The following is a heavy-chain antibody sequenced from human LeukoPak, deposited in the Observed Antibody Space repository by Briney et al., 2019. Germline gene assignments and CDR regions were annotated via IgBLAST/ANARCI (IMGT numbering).Heavy chain of an antibody. CDR1: GFTLSSSE. J-gene: IGHJ4*02. D-gene: IGHD6-19*01. CDR3: AREGGFIAVAGTSANDY. CDR2: ISRSGSTI. V-gene: IGHV3-48*03. Sequence: GGSLRLSCAASGFTLSSSEMNWVRQAPGKGLEWVSYISRSGSTIFYADSVKGRFTISRDNAKNSLYLQMNSLRAEDTAVYYCAREGGFIAVAGTSANDYWGQGTLVTVSS.